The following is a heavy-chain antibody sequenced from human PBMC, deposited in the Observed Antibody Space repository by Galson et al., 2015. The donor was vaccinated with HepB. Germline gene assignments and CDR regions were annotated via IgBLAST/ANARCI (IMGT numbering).Heavy chain of an antibody. Sequence: SVKVSCKASGYTFTSYGISWVRQAPGQGLEWMGRIIPILGIANYAQKFQGRVTITADKSTSTAYMELSSLRSEDTAVYYCARGDSSGWYLRHSPFDYWGQGTLVTVSS. CDR2: IIPILGIA. D-gene: IGHD6-19*01. J-gene: IGHJ4*02. CDR3: ARGDSSGWYLRHSPFDY. V-gene: IGHV1-69*04. CDR1: GYTFTSYG.